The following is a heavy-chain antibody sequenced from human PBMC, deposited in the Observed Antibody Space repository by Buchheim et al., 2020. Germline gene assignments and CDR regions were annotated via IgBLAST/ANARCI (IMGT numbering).Heavy chain of an antibody. CDR1: GFTFSSYW. CDR2: IKQDGSEK. V-gene: IGHV3-7*03. J-gene: IGHJ4*02. D-gene: IGHD2/OR15-2a*01. CDR3: AMKILGSRPFDS. Sequence: EVQLVESGGGLVQPGGSLRLSCAASGFTFSSYWMSWVRQAPGKGLEWVANIKQDGSEKYYVDSVKGRFTISRDNSKNTLFLQMDSLGVEDTAVYFCAMKILGSRPFDSWGQGTL.